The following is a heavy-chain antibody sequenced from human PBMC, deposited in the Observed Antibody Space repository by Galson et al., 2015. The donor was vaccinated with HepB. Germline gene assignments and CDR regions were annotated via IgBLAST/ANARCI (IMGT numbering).Heavy chain of an antibody. V-gene: IGHV1-58*02. CDR3: AAPRKDAIVGATTDNFYYYYGMDV. CDR1: GFTFTSSA. D-gene: IGHD1-26*01. CDR2: IVVGSGNT. J-gene: IGHJ6*02. Sequence: SVKVSCKASGFTFTSSAMQWVRQARGQRLEWIGWIVVGSGNTNYAQKFQERVTITRDMSTSTAYMELSSLRSEDTAVYYCAAPRKDAIVGATTDNFYYYYGMDVWGQGTTVTVSS.